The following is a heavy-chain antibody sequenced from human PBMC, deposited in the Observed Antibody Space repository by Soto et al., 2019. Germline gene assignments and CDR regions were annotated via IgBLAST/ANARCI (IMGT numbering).Heavy chain of an antibody. J-gene: IGHJ4*02. D-gene: IGHD6-19*01. Sequence: QVQLVQSGAEVKKPGASVKVPCKASGYTFSSYDINWARQATGQGLEWMGWLNPNSGDTGYAQKFQGRVTLTRNTSINTAYIELSSLTSDDTAVYYCATSGGGWYLYWGQGTLVTVSS. CDR3: ATSGGGWYLY. V-gene: IGHV1-8*01. CDR2: LNPNSGDT. CDR1: GYTFSSYD.